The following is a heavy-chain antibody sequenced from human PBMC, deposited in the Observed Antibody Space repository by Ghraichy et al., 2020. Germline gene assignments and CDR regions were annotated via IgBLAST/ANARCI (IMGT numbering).Heavy chain of an antibody. CDR1: GGSISSYY. V-gene: IGHV4-59*01. J-gene: IGHJ4*02. CDR3: ARVEYSSSQFFDY. CDR2: IYYSGST. Sequence: SETLSLTCTVSGGSISSYYWSWIRQPPGKGLEWIGHIYYSGSTNYNPSLKSRVTISVDTSKNQFSLKLSSVTAADTAVYYCARVEYSSSQFFDYWGQGTLVTVSS. D-gene: IGHD6-6*01.